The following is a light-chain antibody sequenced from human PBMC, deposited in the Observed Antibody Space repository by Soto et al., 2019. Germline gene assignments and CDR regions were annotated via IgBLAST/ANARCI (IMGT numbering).Light chain of an antibody. V-gene: IGKV3-11*01. J-gene: IGKJ4*01. CDR3: QQRTNWLT. Sequence: EIVLTQSPATLSLSPGERATLSCRASESVSDYIAWYQQKPGQPPRLVIYDTSNRATGVPARFSGSGSGTDFTLTISSLEPEDFAVSYCQQRTNWLTFGGGTKVEIK. CDR2: DTS. CDR1: ESVSDY.